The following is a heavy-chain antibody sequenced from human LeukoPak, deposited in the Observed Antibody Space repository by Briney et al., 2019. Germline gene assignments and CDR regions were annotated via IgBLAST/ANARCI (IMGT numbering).Heavy chain of an antibody. Sequence: TGGSLRLSCAASGFTFSSYGMHWVRQAPGKGLEWVAVIWYDGSNKYYADSVKGRFTISRDNSKNTLDLQMNSLRAEDTAVYYCAREAWYYDSSGYSYWFDPWGQGTLVTVSS. CDR1: GFTFSSYG. J-gene: IGHJ5*02. CDR2: IWYDGSNK. CDR3: AREAWYYDSSGYSYWFDP. V-gene: IGHV3-33*01. D-gene: IGHD3-22*01.